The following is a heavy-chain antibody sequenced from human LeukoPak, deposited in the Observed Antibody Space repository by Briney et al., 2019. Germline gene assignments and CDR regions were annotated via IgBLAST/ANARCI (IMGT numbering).Heavy chain of an antibody. J-gene: IGHJ4*02. CDR1: GFTFSSYA. CDR2: ISGSGGGT. D-gene: IGHD6-19*01. V-gene: IGHV3-23*01. CDR3: AKGFNGRAVAGTVDY. Sequence: GGSLRLSCAASGFTFSSYAMSWVRQAPGKGLEWVSAISGSGGGTYYADSVKGRFTISRDNSKNTLYLQMNSLRAEDTAVYYCAKGFNGRAVAGTVDYWGQGTLVTVSS.